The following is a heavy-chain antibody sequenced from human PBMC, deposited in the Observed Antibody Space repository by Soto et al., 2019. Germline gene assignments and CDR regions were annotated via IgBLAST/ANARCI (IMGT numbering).Heavy chain of an antibody. D-gene: IGHD1-26*01. V-gene: IGHV3-74*01. CDR1: GFTFSNYG. CDR2: LNRDGSRT. Sequence: AQLVESGGGLVQPGGSLRLSCAASGFTFSNYGMHWVRQVPGQGPVWVSRLNRDGSRTDYADSVRGRFTIFRDNARNTLYLQMNRPSAECTAMYYGASDLGGAGSYWGQGTLVTVSS. CDR3: ASDLGGAGSY. J-gene: IGHJ4*02.